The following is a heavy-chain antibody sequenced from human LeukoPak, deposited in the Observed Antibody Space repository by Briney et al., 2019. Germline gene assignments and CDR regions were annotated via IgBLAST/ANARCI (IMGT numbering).Heavy chain of an antibody. D-gene: IGHD3-16*01. CDR1: GYSFTNYW. J-gene: IGHJ4*02. Sequence: GESLKISCKASGYSFTNYWIGWVRQMPGEGLEWMGIIYPGDSDTRYSPSFQGLVSISADKSIGTASLQWSNLKASDTAMYYCARLETTEGVMSIFEYWGQGTLVTVSS. V-gene: IGHV5-51*01. CDR2: IYPGDSDT. CDR3: ARLETTEGVMSIFEY.